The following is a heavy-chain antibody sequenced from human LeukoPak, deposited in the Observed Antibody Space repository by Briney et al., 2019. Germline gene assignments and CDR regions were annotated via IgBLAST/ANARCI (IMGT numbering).Heavy chain of an antibody. V-gene: IGHV3-15*01. CDR3: ITILSIAAAGK. CDR1: GFTFSNAW. Sequence: GGSLRLSCVGSGFTFSNAWMSWVRQAPGKGLEWVGRIKSKYDGGTTDYAAPVKGRFTISRDDSKNTLYLQMSSLKIEDTAVYYCITILSIAAAGKWGQGTLVTVSS. D-gene: IGHD6-13*01. J-gene: IGHJ4*02. CDR2: IKSKYDGGTT.